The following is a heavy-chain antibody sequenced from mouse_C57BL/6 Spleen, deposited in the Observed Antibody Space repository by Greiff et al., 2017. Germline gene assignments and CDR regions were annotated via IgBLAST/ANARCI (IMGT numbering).Heavy chain of an antibody. J-gene: IGHJ1*03. CDR2: INPGSGGT. CDR1: GYAFTNYL. Sequence: QVQLKQSGAELVRPGTSVKVSCKASGYAFTNYLIEWVKQRPGQGLEWIGVINPGSGGTNYNEKFKGKATLTADKSSSTAYMQLSSLTSEDSAVYFCARSDGYYSYWYFDVWGTGTTVTVSS. V-gene: IGHV1-54*01. CDR3: ARSDGYYSYWYFDV. D-gene: IGHD2-3*01.